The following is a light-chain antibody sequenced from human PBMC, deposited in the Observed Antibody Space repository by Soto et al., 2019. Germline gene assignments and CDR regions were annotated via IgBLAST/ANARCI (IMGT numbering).Light chain of an antibody. J-gene: IGLJ1*01. CDR3: SSYTSSSTFYV. Sequence: LTQPASVSGSPGQSITISCTGTSSDVGGYNYVSWYQQHPGKAPKLMIYDVSNRPSGVSNRFSGSKSGNTASLTISGLQAEDDADYYCSSYTSSSTFYVFGTGTKVTVL. CDR2: DVS. CDR1: SSDVGGYNY. V-gene: IGLV2-14*01.